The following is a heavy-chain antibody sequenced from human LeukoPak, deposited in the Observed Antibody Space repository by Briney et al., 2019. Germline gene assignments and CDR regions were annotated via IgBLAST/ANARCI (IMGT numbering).Heavy chain of an antibody. J-gene: IGHJ5*02. V-gene: IGHV1-2*02. CDR1: GYTFTDYY. CDR2: INPNSGGT. Sequence: GASVKVSCKASGYTFTDYYIHWVRQAPGQGLEWMGWINPNSGGTDYAQKFQGRVTMTRDTSISTAYMEVSRLKSHDTALYYRARVRDYYASGLDPWGQGTLVTVSS. CDR3: ARVRDYYASGLDP. D-gene: IGHD3-10*01.